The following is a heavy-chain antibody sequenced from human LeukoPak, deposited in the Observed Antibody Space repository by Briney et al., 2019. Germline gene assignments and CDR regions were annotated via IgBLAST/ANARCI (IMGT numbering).Heavy chain of an antibody. Sequence: SETLSLTCTVSGGSISGYYWKWVRQPPGKGLEWVGYIAYNGNTNYSPSLKSRVTMSVDTSKNQFSLRLRSMTAADTAVYYCARAGTSGWYGEYWGQGILVTVSS. CDR1: GGSISGYY. CDR2: IAYNGNT. V-gene: IGHV4-59*01. CDR3: ARAGTSGWYGEY. J-gene: IGHJ4*02. D-gene: IGHD6-19*01.